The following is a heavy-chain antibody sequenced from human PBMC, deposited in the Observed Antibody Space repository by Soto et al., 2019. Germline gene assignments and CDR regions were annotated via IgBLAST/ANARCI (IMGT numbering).Heavy chain of an antibody. V-gene: IGHV3-33*01. CDR3: ARERASYCGGDYPTDY. D-gene: IGHD2-21*02. CDR1: GFPFYIYG. Sequence: GGSLRLSCEASGFPFYIYGMHWVRQSPGKGLEWVAVTWYDGSNEMYADSVKGRFIISRDNSKNTLYLQMNSLRADDTAVYYCARERASYCGGDYPTDYWGQGTLVTVSS. J-gene: IGHJ4*02. CDR2: TWYDGSNE.